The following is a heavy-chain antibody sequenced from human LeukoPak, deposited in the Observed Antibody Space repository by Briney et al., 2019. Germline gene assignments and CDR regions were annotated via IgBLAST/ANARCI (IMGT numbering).Heavy chain of an antibody. D-gene: IGHD2-2*01. J-gene: IGHJ4*02. CDR1: GFTFSSYA. CDR3: ARIYCSSISCHFDY. V-gene: IGHV3-23*01. CDR2: ISGSGGST. Sequence: GGSLRLSFAASGFTFSSYAMSWVRQAPGKGLEWVSAISGSGGSTYYADSVKGRFTISRDNSKNTLYLQMNSLRAEDTAVYYCARIYCSSISCHFDYWGQGTLVTVSS.